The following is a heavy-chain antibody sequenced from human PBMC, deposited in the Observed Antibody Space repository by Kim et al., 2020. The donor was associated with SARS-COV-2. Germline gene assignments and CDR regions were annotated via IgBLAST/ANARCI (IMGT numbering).Heavy chain of an antibody. J-gene: IGHJ3*02. CDR3: ARGITIFGVVTSDAFDI. CDR2: INWNGGST. D-gene: IGHD3-3*01. CDR1: GFTFDDYG. Sequence: GGSLRLSCAASGFTFDDYGMSWVRQAPGKGLEWVSGINWNGGSTGYADSVKGRFTISRDNAKNSLYLQMNSLRAEDTALYHCARGITIFGVVTSDAFDIWGQGTMVTVSS. V-gene: IGHV3-20*01.